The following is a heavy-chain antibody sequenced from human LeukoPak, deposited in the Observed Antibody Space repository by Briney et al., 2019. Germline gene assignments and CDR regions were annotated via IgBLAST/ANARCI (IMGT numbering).Heavy chain of an antibody. J-gene: IGHJ6*03. CDR3: ARAPGAYYMDV. CDR2: IYYSGST. Sequence: MTSETLSLTCTVSGVSISSYYWSWIRQPPGKGLEWIGYIYYSGSTNYNPSLKSRVTISVDTSKNQFSLKLSSVTAADTAVYYCARAPGAYYMDVWGKGTTVTISS. D-gene: IGHD3-10*01. V-gene: IGHV4-59*01. CDR1: GVSISSYY.